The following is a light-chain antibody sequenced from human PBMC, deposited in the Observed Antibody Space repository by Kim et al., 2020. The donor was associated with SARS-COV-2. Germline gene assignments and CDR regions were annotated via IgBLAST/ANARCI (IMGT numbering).Light chain of an antibody. CDR2: ATN. Sequence: SASVGDRVTSTCRASQGVGSRVAWYQQKPGKAPRLLIYATNNLQSGVPSRFSGSGYGTDFTLTISSLQPEDFATYYCQQANNFPYTFGQGTKLEI. CDR1: QGVGSR. J-gene: IGKJ2*01. CDR3: QQANNFPYT. V-gene: IGKV1-12*01.